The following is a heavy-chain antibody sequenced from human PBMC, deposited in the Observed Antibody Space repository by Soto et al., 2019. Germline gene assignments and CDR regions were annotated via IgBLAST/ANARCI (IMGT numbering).Heavy chain of an antibody. Sequence: SETLSLTCTVSGGSISSGAYYWGWIRQHPGEGLEWIGYISHRGTAYYTPSLKSRVSLSVDPSKSQFSLNVTSLTAADTAVYYCARVSETGTRWFDPWGPGTLVTVSS. J-gene: IGHJ5*02. CDR1: GGSISSGAYY. CDR3: ARVSETGTRWFDP. V-gene: IGHV4-31*03. CDR2: ISHRGTA. D-gene: IGHD1-1*01.